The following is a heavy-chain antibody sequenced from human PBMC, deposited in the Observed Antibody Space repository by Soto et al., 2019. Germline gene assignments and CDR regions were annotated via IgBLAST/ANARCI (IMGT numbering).Heavy chain of an antibody. J-gene: IGHJ4*02. CDR2: MSHIGSV. CDR3: ARSLGWYAIDY. V-gene: IGHV4-4*02. CDR1: GVSIGSNYY. Sequence: QVLLQESGPGLVQPSGTLSLSCVVSGVSIGSNYYWGWGRQPPGKGLEWLGDMSHIGSVNYNPSLQGRVTLSMDKSPNQFSLKLNSVTAADTAVCYCARSLGWYAIDYWGQGTLVIVSS. D-gene: IGHD6-19*01.